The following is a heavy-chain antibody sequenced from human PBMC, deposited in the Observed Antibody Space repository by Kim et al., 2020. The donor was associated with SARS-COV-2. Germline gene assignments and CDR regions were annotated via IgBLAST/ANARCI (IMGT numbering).Heavy chain of an antibody. D-gene: IGHD1-1*01. J-gene: IGHJ6*02. CDR3: ARESVPDYYYGMDV. CDR1: GFTFSSYS. Sequence: GGSLRLSCAASGFTFSSYSMNWVRQAPGKGLEWVSSISSSSSYIYYADSVKGRFTISRDNAKNSLYLQMNSLRAEDTAVYYCARESVPDYYYGMDVWGQGTTVTVSS. V-gene: IGHV3-21*01. CDR2: ISSSSSYI.